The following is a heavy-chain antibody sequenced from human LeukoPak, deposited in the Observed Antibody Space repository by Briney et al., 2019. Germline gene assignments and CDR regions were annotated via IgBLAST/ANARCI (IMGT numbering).Heavy chain of an antibody. J-gene: IGHJ5*02. CDR1: GDSVSSNSAA. CDR2: TYYRSKWYN. D-gene: IGHD6-13*01. CDR3: ARAGAAADTNPLNWFDP. V-gene: IGHV6-1*01. Sequence: SQTLSLTCAISGDSVSSNSAAWNWIRQSPSRGLEWLGGTYYRSKWYNDYAVSVKSRITINPNTSKNQFSLQLNSVTPEDAAVYYCARAGAAADTNPLNWFDPWGQGTLVTVSS.